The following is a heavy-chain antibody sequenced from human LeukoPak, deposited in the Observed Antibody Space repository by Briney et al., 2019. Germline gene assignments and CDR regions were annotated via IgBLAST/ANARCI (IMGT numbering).Heavy chain of an antibody. CDR1: GFTYKSYA. CDR2: ITTSGDPT. D-gene: IGHD2-2*01. V-gene: IGHV3-23*01. CDR3: ARSRSGGCYGALDV. Sequence: QPGGSLRLSCAASGFTYKSYAMSWVRQAPGKGLEWVSDITTSGDPTYYAGSVKGRFTIPRDSSENTLYLQMNRLRADDTAAYFCARSRSGGCYGALDVWGQGTTVTVSS. J-gene: IGHJ6*02.